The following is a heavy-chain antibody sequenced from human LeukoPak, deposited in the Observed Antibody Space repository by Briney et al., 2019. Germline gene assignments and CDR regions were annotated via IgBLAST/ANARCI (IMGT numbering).Heavy chain of an antibody. CDR1: GFTVSSNY. J-gene: IGHJ4*02. Sequence: GGSLRLSCAAPGFTVSSNYMSWVRQAPGKGLEWVSVIYSGGSTYYADSVKGRFTISRDNSKNTLYLQMNSLRAEDTAVYYCAKDNPYYYGSGDSYYFDYWGQGTLVTVSS. D-gene: IGHD3-10*01. V-gene: IGHV3-53*01. CDR2: IYSGGST. CDR3: AKDNPYYYGSGDSYYFDY.